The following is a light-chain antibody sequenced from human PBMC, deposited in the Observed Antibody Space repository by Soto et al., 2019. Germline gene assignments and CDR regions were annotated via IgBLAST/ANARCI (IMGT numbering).Light chain of an antibody. J-gene: IGLJ2*01. CDR3: NSYTSSSTLV. Sequence: QSALTQPASVSGSPGQAITISCTGTSSDVGGYNYVSWYQQHPGKVPKLMIYEVSNRPSGVSNRFSGSKSGNTASLTISGLQAEDEADSYCNSYTSSSTLVFGGGTKLTV. V-gene: IGLV2-14*01. CDR1: SSDVGGYNY. CDR2: EVS.